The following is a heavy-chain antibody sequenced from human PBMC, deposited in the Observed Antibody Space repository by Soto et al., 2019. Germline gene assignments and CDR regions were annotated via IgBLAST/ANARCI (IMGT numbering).Heavy chain of an antibody. J-gene: IGHJ6*02. D-gene: IGHD3-3*01. CDR3: ARERKFDFWRKGLDV. CDR2: MDPNSGST. V-gene: IGHV1-8*01. CDR1: GYTLTTYD. Sequence: GXSVKVSCTGSGYTLTTYDINWVRQAPGQGLEWLGWMDPNSGSTGYAQNFQGRITMTRNISRNTAHMELSSLQSEDTAVYYCARERKFDFWRKGLDVWGQGTTVTVSS.